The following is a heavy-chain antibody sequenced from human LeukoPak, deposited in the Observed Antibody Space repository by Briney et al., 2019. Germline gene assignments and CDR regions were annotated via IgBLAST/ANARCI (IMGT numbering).Heavy chain of an antibody. CDR3: ARLYSGNWNVPYFDY. V-gene: IGHV3-7*01. Sequence: GGSLRLSCSASGFTFSYYWMSWVRQAPGKGLEWVANVKQDGSEKFYVDSLKGRFTISRDNAKNSLYLQMNSLRAEDTAVYYCARLYSGNWNVPYFDYWGQGTLVTVSS. D-gene: IGHD1-1*01. CDR1: GFTFSYYW. J-gene: IGHJ4*02. CDR2: VKQDGSEK.